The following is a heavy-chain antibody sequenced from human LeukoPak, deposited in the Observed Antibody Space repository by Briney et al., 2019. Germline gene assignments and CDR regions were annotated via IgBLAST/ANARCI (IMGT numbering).Heavy chain of an antibody. D-gene: IGHD2-2*01. J-gene: IGHJ6*02. CDR1: GYTFTGYY. V-gene: IGHV1-8*02. Sequence: GASVKVSCKASGYTFTGYYMHWVRQAPGQGLEWMGWMNPNSGNTGYAQKFQGRVTMTRNTSISTAYMELSSLRSEDTAVYYCARFSVVPAAMQGYRHYYYGMDVWGQGTTVTVSS. CDR3: ARFSVVPAAMQGYRHYYYGMDV. CDR2: MNPNSGNT.